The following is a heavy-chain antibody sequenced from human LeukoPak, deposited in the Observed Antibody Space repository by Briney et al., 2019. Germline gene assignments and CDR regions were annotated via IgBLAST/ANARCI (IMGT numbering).Heavy chain of an antibody. J-gene: IGHJ4*02. Sequence: ASVKVSCKASGYTFTSYAMHWVRQAPGQRLEWMGWINAGNGNTKYSQEFQGRVTITRDTSASTAYMELSSLRSEDMAVYYCAKINPGQTPSSSGSYSNFDYWGQGTLVTVSS. V-gene: IGHV1-3*03. CDR1: GYTFTSYA. D-gene: IGHD1-26*01. CDR3: AKINPGQTPSSSGSYSNFDY. CDR2: INAGNGNT.